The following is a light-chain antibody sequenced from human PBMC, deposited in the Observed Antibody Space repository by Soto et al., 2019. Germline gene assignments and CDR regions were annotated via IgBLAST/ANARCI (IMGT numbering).Light chain of an antibody. CDR2: DAS. J-gene: IGKJ1*01. CDR3: QHYNNWPPWT. CDR1: QSIRSD. V-gene: IGKV3D-15*01. Sequence: IQLTQPLATLSVSPGDSATLSCRASQSIRSDLAWYQQTPGQPPRLLIYDASTRATGIPARFSGSGSGTEFTLTISGLQSEDFAVYYCQHYNNWPPWTFGQGTKVDIK.